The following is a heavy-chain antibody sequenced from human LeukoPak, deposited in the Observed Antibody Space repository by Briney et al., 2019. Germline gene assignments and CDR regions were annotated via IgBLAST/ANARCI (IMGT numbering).Heavy chain of an antibody. V-gene: IGHV3-21*01. CDR3: ARDTYDSSGYYYQDY. J-gene: IGHJ4*02. D-gene: IGHD3-22*01. CDR1: GFSFSVYS. Sequence: PGGSLRLSCAASGFSFSVYSMNWVRQAPGKGLEWVSSISSSSGSIYYADSVKGRFTISRDNAKNSLYLQMNSPRAEDTAVYYCARDTYDSSGYYYQDYWGQGTLVTVSS. CDR2: ISSSSGSI.